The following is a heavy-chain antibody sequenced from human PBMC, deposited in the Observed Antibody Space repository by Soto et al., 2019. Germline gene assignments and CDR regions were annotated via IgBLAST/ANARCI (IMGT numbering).Heavy chain of an antibody. CDR2: IYYSGST. Sequence: KPSETLSLTCTVSGGSISSGGYYWSWIRQHPGKGLEWIGYIYYSGSTYYNPSLKSRVTISVGTSKNQFSLKLSSVTAADTAVYYCARVLRDYGDYIHGFDYWGQGTLVTVSS. J-gene: IGHJ4*02. D-gene: IGHD4-17*01. CDR1: GGSISSGGYY. V-gene: IGHV4-31*03. CDR3: ARVLRDYGDYIHGFDY.